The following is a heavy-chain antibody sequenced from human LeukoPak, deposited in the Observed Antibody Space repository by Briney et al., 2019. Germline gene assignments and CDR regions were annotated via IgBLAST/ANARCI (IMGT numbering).Heavy chain of an antibody. D-gene: IGHD3-3*01. Sequence: PSETLSLTCAVYGGSFSGYYWSWIRQPPGKGLEWIGEINHSGSTNYNPSLKSRVTISVGTSKNQFSLKLSSVTAADTAVYYCARTPPFYDFWSGYSNSYYFDYWGQGTLVTVSS. CDR3: ARTPPFYDFWSGYSNSYYFDY. CDR2: INHSGST. J-gene: IGHJ4*02. CDR1: GGSFSGYY. V-gene: IGHV4-34*01.